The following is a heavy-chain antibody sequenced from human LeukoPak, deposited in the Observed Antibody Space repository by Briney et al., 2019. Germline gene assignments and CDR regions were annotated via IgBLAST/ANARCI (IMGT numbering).Heavy chain of an antibody. Sequence: GRSLRLSCAASGFSFSDDYMSWIRQAPGKGLERVSYISSSGNIIYYADSVKGRFTISRDNAKNSLYLQMNSLRAEDTAVYYCARRRYNWNAIDYWGQGTLVTVSS. D-gene: IGHD1-20*01. CDR2: ISSSGNII. CDR1: GFSFSDDY. V-gene: IGHV3-11*01. J-gene: IGHJ4*02. CDR3: ARRRYNWNAIDY.